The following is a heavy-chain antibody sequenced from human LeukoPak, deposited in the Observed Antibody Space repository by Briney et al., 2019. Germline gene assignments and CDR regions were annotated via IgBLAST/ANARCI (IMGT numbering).Heavy chain of an antibody. CDR2: INPNSGGT. CDR1: GYTFTGYY. D-gene: IGHD3-22*01. J-gene: IGHJ4*02. CDR3: ARVYYDSSGYSDY. Sequence: ASVKVSCKASGYTFTGYYMHWVRQAPGQGLEWMGWINPNSGGTNYAQKFQGRVTMTRDTSISTAYMELSRLRSDDTAVYYCARVYYDSSGYSDYWGQRTLVTVSS. V-gene: IGHV1-2*02.